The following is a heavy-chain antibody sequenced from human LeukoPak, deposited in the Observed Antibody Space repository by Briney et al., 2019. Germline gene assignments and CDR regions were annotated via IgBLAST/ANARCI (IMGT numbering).Heavy chain of an antibody. CDR1: TFSSYA. J-gene: IGHJ3*02. V-gene: IGHV4-39*01. CDR2: IYYSDSGTM. Sequence: TFSSYAMSWVRQSPGKGLEWIGSIYYSDSGTMYYNPSLKSRVTMSADTSKNQFSLRVSSVTAADTAVYYCARRPPALGAFDIWGQGTMVSVSS. CDR3: ARRPPALGAFDI.